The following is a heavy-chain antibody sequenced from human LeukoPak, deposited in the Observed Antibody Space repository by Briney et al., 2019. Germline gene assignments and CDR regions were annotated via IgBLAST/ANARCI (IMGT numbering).Heavy chain of an antibody. V-gene: IGHV3-23*01. CDR3: AKLDALATSPY. D-gene: IGHD3-16*01. CDR2: ISGSGGTT. J-gene: IGHJ4*02. Sequence: GGSLRLSCAASGLTFSNFAMSWVRQAPGKGLEWVSTISGSGGTTFYADSVKGRFTISRDNSKNTLFLQVNSLRAEDTALYYCAKLDALATSPYWGQGTLVTVSS. CDR1: GLTFSNFA.